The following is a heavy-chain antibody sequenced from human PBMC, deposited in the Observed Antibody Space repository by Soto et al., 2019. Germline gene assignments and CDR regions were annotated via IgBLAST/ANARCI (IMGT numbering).Heavy chain of an antibody. V-gene: IGHV3-48*01. CDR1: GFTFSSYS. CDR3: ARVEVVVVVEGGYYYYYMDV. J-gene: IGHJ6*03. CDR2: ISSSSSTI. D-gene: IGHD2-15*01. Sequence: PGGSLRLSCAASGFTFSSYSMNWVRQAPGKGLEWVSYISSSSSTIYYADSVKGRFTISRDNAKNSLYLQMNSLRAEDTAVYYCARVEVVVVVEGGYYYYYMDVWGKGTTVTVSS.